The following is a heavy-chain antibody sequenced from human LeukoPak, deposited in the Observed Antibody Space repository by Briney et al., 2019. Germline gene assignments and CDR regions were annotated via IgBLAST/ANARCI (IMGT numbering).Heavy chain of an antibody. J-gene: IGHJ4*02. D-gene: IGHD4-23*01. V-gene: IGHV4-38-2*01. CDR2: IYHSGST. CDR1: GYSISSGYY. CDR3: LGGNSDMFDY. Sequence: PSETLSLTCAASGYSISSGYYWGWIRQPPGKGLEWIGSIYHSGSTYYNPSLKSRVTISVDTSKNQFSLKLSSVTAADTAVYYCLGGNSDMFDYWGQGTLVTVSS.